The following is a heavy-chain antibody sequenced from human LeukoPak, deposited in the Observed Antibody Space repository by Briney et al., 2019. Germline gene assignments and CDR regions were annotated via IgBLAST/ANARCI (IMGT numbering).Heavy chain of an antibody. Sequence: SETLSLTCAVYGGSFSGYYWSWIRQPPGKGLEWIGEINHSGSTNYNPSLKSRVTISVDTSKNQFSLKLSSVTAADTAVYYCARGLDIVVVPAAALYFDYWGQGTLVTVSS. D-gene: IGHD2-2*03. V-gene: IGHV4-34*01. CDR1: GGSFSGYY. CDR2: INHSGST. J-gene: IGHJ4*02. CDR3: ARGLDIVVVPAAALYFDY.